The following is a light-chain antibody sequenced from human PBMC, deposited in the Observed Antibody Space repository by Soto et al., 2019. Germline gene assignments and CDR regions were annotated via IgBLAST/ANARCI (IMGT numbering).Light chain of an antibody. CDR1: SSDVGGYNY. Sequence: QSALTQPASVSGSPGQSITISCTGTSSDVGGYNYVSWYQQHPGKAPKLMIYDVSNRPSGVSNRFSRSKSGNTASLTISGLQAADEADYYCSSYTCSITFHDFGTGTKDT. CDR2: DVS. CDR3: SSYTCSITFHD. J-gene: IGLJ1*01. V-gene: IGLV2-14*03.